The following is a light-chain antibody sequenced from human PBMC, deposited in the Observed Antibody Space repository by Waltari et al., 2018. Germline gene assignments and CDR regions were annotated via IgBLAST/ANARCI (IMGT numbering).Light chain of an antibody. V-gene: IGKV1-39*01. CDR2: SAS. CDR3: QQSYSSPQT. Sequence: DIQMTQSPSSLSGSVGDRVTITCRASQSISTYLNWYQQKPGKAPKLLISSASSLQSGVPSRFSVSGSGTDFTLTISSLQPEDFATYYCQQSYSSPQTFGQGTKVEIK. J-gene: IGKJ1*01. CDR1: QSISTY.